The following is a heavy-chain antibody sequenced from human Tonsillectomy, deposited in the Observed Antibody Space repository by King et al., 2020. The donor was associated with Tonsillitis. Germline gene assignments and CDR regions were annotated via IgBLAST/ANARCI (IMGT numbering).Heavy chain of an antibody. CDR1: GFSLNTNGVG. D-gene: IGHD3-22*01. J-gene: IGHJ4*02. V-gene: IGHV2-5*02. Sequence: ITLKESGPTLVKPTQTLTLTCALSGFSLNTNGVGVGWIRQPPGQALEWLALIYWDADRRYSPSLKSRLTITEDTSKNQVVLTMTNMDPVDTATYYCAHSRRHYDDRSGSPYYFDYWGPGTLVTVSS. CDR3: AHSRRHYDDRSGSPYYFDY. CDR2: IYWDADR.